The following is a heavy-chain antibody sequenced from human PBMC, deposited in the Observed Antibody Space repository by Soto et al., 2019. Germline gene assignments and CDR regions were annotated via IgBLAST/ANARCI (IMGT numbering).Heavy chain of an antibody. CDR2: ISANNGNT. V-gene: IGHV1-18*01. Sequence: QVQLVQSGAEVKKPGASVKVSCKASGYTFTTSGITWVRQAPGQGLEWMGWISANNGNTNYAQNVQGRVTMTTDTSTSTAYMELRSLRTDDTAVHYCARCGNWNYASDSWGQGTLVTVS. CDR1: GYTFTTSG. J-gene: IGHJ4*02. CDR3: ARCGNWNYASDS. D-gene: IGHD1-7*01.